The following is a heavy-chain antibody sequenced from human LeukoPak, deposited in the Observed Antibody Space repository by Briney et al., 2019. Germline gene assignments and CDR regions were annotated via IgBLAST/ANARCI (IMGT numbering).Heavy chain of an antibody. CDR1: GGSIVSSSYF. CDR3: ARVSGCSGGSCYSPNRAFDI. Sequence: SETLSLTCTVSGGSIVSSSYFWGWIRQSPGKGLEWIGSIYYSGNIYYNPSLKSRVTISVDTSKNQFSLKLSSVTAADTAVYYCARVSGCSGGSCYSPNRAFDIWGQGTMVTVSS. D-gene: IGHD2-15*01. CDR2: IYYSGNI. V-gene: IGHV4-39*07. J-gene: IGHJ3*02.